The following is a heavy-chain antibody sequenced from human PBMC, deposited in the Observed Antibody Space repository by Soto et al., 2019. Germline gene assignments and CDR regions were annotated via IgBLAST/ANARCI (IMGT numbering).Heavy chain of an antibody. CDR3: GRGWGDY. J-gene: IGHJ4*02. CDR1: GFTFSSHV. Sequence: EVQVLESGGGLVQPGGSLRLSCVASGFTFSSHVMSWVRQAPGKGLEWVSGISVGGGSTYYADSAKGRFTISRDDWRERGRVQMESLRAEDGGVCECGRGWGDYWGQGTLVTVSS. CDR2: ISVGGGST. V-gene: IGHV3-23*01. D-gene: IGHD1-26*01.